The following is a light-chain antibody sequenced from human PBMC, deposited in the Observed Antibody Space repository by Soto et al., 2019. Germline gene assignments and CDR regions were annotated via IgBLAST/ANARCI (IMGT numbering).Light chain of an antibody. J-gene: IGKJ1*01. CDR2: KAS. CDR1: QTISSW. V-gene: IGKV1-5*03. Sequence: DIQMTQSPSTLSGSVGDRVTITCRASQTISSWLAWYQQKPGKAPKLLIYKASTLKSGVPSRLSGSVSGTEFPLTISSRQPDDFATYYVQHYNSYSEAFCQGTKVELK. CDR3: QHYNSYSEA.